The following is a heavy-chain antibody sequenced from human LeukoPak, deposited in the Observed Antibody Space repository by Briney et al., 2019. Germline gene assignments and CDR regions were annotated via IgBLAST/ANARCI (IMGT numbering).Heavy chain of an antibody. CDR2: INHSGIT. V-gene: IGHV4-34*01. CDR3: ARGSPRDYDSSGYYYGLDP. Sequence: SETLSLICAVYGGSFSGYYWSWVRQAPGKGLERIGEINHSGITNNSPSLKTRVTISRDTSKNQFSLTLTSVTAADTAVYYCARGSPRDYDSSGYYYGLDPWGQGTLVTVSS. J-gene: IGHJ5*02. CDR1: GGSFSGYY. D-gene: IGHD3-22*01.